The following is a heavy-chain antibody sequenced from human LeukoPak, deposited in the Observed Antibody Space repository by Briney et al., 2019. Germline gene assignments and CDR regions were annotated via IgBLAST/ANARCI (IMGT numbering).Heavy chain of an antibody. J-gene: IGHJ4*02. CDR2: IYTSGST. Sequence: SETLSLTCTVSGGSISSGSYYWSWIRQPAGKGLEWIGRIYTSGSTNYNPSLKSRVTISVDTSKNQFSLKLSSVTAADTAVYYCARDRRADSYDFWSGYLFDYWGQGTLVTVSS. CDR1: GGSISSGSYY. D-gene: IGHD3-3*01. CDR3: ARDRRADSYDFWSGYLFDY. V-gene: IGHV4-61*02.